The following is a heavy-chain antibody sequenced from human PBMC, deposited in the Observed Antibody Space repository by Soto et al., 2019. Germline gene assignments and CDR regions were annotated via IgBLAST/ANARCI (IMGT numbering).Heavy chain of an antibody. Sequence: SETLSLTCTVSGGSISSYFWSWIRQPPGKGLEWIGYIYYTGSTNYNPSLKSRVTISVDTSKNQFSLKLSSVTAADTAVYYCARMASGYYDYNWFDPWGQGTLVTVSS. J-gene: IGHJ5*02. CDR1: GGSISSYF. CDR2: IYYTGST. CDR3: ARMASGYYDYNWFDP. V-gene: IGHV4-59*08. D-gene: IGHD3-22*01.